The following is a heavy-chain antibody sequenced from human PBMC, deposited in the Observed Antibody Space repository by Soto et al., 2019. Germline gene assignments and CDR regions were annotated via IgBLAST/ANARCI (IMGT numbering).Heavy chain of an antibody. V-gene: IGHV3-33*01. J-gene: IGHJ6*02. CDR2: IWYDGSNK. D-gene: IGHD6-13*01. CDR3: ARDWAAAGIIPDYYYYGMDV. CDR1: GFTFSSYG. Sequence: GGSLRLSCAASGFTFSSYGMHWVRQAPGKGLEWVAVIWYDGSNKYYADSVKGRFTISRDNSKNTLYLQMNSLRAEDTAVYYCARDWAAAGIIPDYYYYGMDVWGQGTTVTVSS.